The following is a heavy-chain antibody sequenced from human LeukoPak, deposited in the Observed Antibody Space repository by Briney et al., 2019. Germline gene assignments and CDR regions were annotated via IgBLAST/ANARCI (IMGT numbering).Heavy chain of an antibody. D-gene: IGHD3-22*01. J-gene: IGHJ4*02. CDR3: ARKGVIYYDSSGYPYYFDY. CDR1: GFSVSSSY. Sequence: GGSLRLSCAASGFSVSSSYMSWVRQAPGKGLEWVANIKQDGSEKYYVDSVKGRFTISRDNAKNSLYLQMNSLRAEDTAVYYCARKGVIYYDSSGYPYYFDYWGQGTLVTVSS. CDR2: IKQDGSEK. V-gene: IGHV3-7*01.